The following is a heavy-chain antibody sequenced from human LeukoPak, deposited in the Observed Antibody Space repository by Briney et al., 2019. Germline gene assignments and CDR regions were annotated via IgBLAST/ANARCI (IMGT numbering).Heavy chain of an antibody. CDR3: ARDAAKAQLAYFDY. CDR1: GGSISSSSFY. D-gene: IGHD6-13*01. J-gene: IGHJ4*02. CDR2: FHYSGNT. Sequence: PSETLSLTCTVSGGSISSSSFYWGWIRQPPGKGLEWIGNFHYSGNTYYNPSLKSRVTISVDTSKNQFSLKLSSVTAADTAVYYCARDAAKAQLAYFDYWGQGTLVTVSS. V-gene: IGHV4-39*07.